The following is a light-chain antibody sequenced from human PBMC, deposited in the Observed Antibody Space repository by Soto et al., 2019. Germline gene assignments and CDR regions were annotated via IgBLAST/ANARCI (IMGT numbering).Light chain of an antibody. Sequence: QSVLTQPASVSVSPGQSITISCTGSSRDIGDYYYVSWYQQHPGKAPKVLISEVSNRPSGVSNRFSGSKSGNTASLTISGLQAEDEADYYCNSYATGNTRVFGTGIKVTVL. CDR3: NSYATGNTRV. CDR2: EVS. V-gene: IGLV2-14*01. CDR1: SRDIGDYYY. J-gene: IGLJ1*01.